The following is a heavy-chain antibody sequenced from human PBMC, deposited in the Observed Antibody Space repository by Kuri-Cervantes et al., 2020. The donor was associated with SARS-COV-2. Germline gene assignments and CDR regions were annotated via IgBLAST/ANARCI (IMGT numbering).Heavy chain of an antibody. CDR1: GGSISSHY. J-gene: IGHJ4*02. D-gene: IGHD1-26*01. CDR3: ARGGNSGSYSLDY. V-gene: IGHV4-59*08. Sequence: SETLSLTCTVSGGSISSHYWSWIRQPPGKGLEWIGYIYYSGSTNYNPSLKSRVTISVDTSKNQFSLKLSSVTAADTAVYYCARGGNSGSYSLDYWGQGTLVTVSS. CDR2: IYYSGST.